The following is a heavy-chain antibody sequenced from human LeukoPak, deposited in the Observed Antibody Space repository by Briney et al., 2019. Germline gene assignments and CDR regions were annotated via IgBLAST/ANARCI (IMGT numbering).Heavy chain of an antibody. CDR3: ATVFYGGNPEDAFDI. D-gene: IGHD4-23*01. Sequence: AGESLKISCKGSGYSFPSYWIGWVRRMPGKGLEWTGIIYLGDSDSRYSPSFQGQVTISADKSISTAYLQWSSVKASDTAMYYCATVFYGGNPEDAFDIWGQGTMVTVSS. CDR2: IYLGDSDS. J-gene: IGHJ3*02. CDR1: GYSFPSYW. V-gene: IGHV5-51*03.